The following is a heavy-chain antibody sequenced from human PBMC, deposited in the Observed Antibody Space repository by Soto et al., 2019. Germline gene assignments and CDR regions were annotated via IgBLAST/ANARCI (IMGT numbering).Heavy chain of an antibody. CDR1: GFTFSNYA. V-gene: IGHV3-23*01. Sequence: LRLSCAASGFTFSNYAMSWVRQAPGKGLEWVSTFSGRGGNTYYADSVKGRFTISRDNSRNTLYMQMDSLRGEASAVYSCAKAGCSGGTCSLYYFDYWGQGALVTVSS. CDR2: FSGRGGNT. J-gene: IGHJ4*02. D-gene: IGHD2-15*01. CDR3: AKAGCSGGTCSLYYFDY.